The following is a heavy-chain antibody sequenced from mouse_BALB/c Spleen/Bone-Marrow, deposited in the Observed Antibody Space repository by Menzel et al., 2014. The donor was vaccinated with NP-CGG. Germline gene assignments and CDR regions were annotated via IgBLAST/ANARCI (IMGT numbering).Heavy chain of an antibody. CDR2: IDPANGNT. J-gene: IGHJ3*01. CDR3: ANYYYGSSHFAY. V-gene: IGHV14-3*02. Sequence: SGAELVKPGASVKLSCTASGFNIKDSYMHWVKQRPEQGLEWIGRIDPANGNTKYDPKFQGKATITADTSSNTAYLQLSSLTSEDTAVYYCANYYYGSSHFAYWGQGTLVTVSA. CDR1: GFNIKDSY. D-gene: IGHD1-1*01.